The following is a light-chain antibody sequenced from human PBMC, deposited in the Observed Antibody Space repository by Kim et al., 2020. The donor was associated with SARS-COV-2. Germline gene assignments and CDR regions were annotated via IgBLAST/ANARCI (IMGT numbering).Light chain of an antibody. CDR2: GAS. CDR3: QQYKNWPPRDT. CDR1: QSVSSN. J-gene: IGKJ2*01. V-gene: IGKV3-15*01. Sequence: EIVMTQSPATLSVSPGERATLSCRASQSVSSNLAWYQQKPGQAPRLLIYGASTRATGIPARFSGSGSGTEFTLTISSLQSEDFAVYYCQQYKNWPPRDTFGQGTKLEI.